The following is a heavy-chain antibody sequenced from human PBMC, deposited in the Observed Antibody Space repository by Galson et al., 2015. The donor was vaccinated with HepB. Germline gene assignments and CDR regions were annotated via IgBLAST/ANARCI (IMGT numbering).Heavy chain of an antibody. CDR1: GDSVSSNRVT. Sequence: CAISGDSVSSNRVTWNWIRQSPSRGLEWLGRTHYRSKWNNDYAVSLKSRISINPDTSKNHFSLQLNSVTPEDTAVYYCARGDGGGSYDYWGQGSLVTVSS. V-gene: IGHV6-1*01. CDR3: ARGDGGGSYDY. D-gene: IGHD3-10*01. CDR2: THYRSKWNN. J-gene: IGHJ4*02.